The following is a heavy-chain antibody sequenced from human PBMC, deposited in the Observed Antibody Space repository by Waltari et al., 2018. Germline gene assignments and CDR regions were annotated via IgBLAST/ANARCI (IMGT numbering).Heavy chain of an antibody. CDR1: GYRFPGLW. CDR3: ARHIYSSGWYFYFDH. CDR2: IYPDDSDV. V-gene: IGHV5-51*01. J-gene: IGHJ4*02. Sequence: EVQLVHSGAEVKKPGESLKISCQGSGYRFPGLWIAWVRQMPGKVLEYMGLIYPDDSDVKYNPSFQGQVTISVDKSINTAYLQWGSLKASDSAMYFCARHIYSSGWYFYFDHWGQGTLVTVSS. D-gene: IGHD6-19*01.